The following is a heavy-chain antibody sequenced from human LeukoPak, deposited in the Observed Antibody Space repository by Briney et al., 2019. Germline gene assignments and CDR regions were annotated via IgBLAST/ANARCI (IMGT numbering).Heavy chain of an antibody. V-gene: IGHV4-39*02. CDR1: GGSIISSSYY. Sequence: SETLSLTCTVSGGSIISSSYYWGWIRQPPGKGLEWIGSIDYSGSTHYNSSLKSRVTISVDTSKNHFSLRLSSVTTADTGVYCCVGQAPNIASRFSSVDYWGQGTLVTVSS. J-gene: IGHJ4*02. CDR3: VGQAPNIASRFSSVDY. CDR2: IDYSGST. D-gene: IGHD6-13*01.